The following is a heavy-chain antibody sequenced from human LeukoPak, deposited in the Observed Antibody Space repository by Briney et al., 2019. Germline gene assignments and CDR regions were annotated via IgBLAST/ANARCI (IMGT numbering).Heavy chain of an antibody. CDR2: ISGSGGST. D-gene: IGHD3-22*01. CDR1: GFTFSSYA. J-gene: IGHJ4*02. Sequence: PGGSLRLSCAASGFTFSSYAMSWVRQAPGKGLEWVSAISGSGGSTYYADSVKGRFTISRDNSKNTLYLQMNSLRAEDTAIYYCARDEHYYDSSDWGQGTLVTVSS. CDR3: ARDEHYYDSSD. V-gene: IGHV3-23*01.